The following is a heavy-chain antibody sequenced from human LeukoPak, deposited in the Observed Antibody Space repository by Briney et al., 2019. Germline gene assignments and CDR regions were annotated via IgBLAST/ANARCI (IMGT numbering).Heavy chain of an antibody. CDR3: ARLGNIRLVTLYYYYMDV. D-gene: IGHD3-9*01. V-gene: IGHV4-61*02. CDR1: GGSISSGSYY. J-gene: IGHJ6*03. Sequence: PSETLSLTCTVSGGSISSGSYYWNWIRQPAGKGLEWIGRIYTSGSTNYNPSLKSRVTISVDTSKNQFSLKLSSVTAADTAVYYCARLGNIRLVTLYYYYMDVWGKGTTVTVSS. CDR2: IYTSGST.